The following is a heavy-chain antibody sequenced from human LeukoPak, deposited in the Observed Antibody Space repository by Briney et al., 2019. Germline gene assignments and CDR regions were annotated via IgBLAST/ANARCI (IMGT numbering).Heavy chain of an antibody. D-gene: IGHD2-15*01. V-gene: IGHV3-23*01. CDR3: AKAPVTTCRGAFCYPFDY. Sequence: GGSLRLSCAASGFALSSYAMSWVRQAPGKGLEGVSAISDTGDTYHPDSEKGRITISMDSSKNTLFLQMSRLRPEDAAVYYCAKAPVTTCRGAFCYPFDYWGLGTLVTVSS. J-gene: IGHJ4*02. CDR1: GFALSSYA. CDR2: ISDTGDT.